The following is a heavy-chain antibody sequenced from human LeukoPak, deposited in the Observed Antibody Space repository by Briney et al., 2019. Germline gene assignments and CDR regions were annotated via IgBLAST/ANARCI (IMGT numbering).Heavy chain of an antibody. CDR1: GGSITSYY. Sequence: SETLSLTCTVSGGSITSYYRTWIRQPPGEGLEWIGYIYYTGSTNYNPSLKSRVTLSVDTSNNEVSLKLRSVTAADTAVYYCARVGVEVELATFDYWGRGTLVAVSS. CDR2: IYYTGST. CDR3: ARVGVEVELATFDY. J-gene: IGHJ4*02. V-gene: IGHV4-59*01. D-gene: IGHD5-24*01.